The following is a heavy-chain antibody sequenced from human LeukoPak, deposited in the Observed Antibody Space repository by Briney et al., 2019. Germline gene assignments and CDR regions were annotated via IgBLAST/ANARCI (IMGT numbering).Heavy chain of an antibody. CDR1: GFTFSSYS. D-gene: IGHD2-15*01. J-gene: IGHJ6*02. CDR2: ISSSSSYI. V-gene: IGHV3-21*01. Sequence: PGGSLRLSCAASGFTFSSYSMNWVRQAPGKGLEWVSSISSSSSYIYYADSVKGRFTISRDNAKNSLYLQMNSLRAEDTAVYYCARERYCSGGSCYYYYGMDVWGQGTTVTVSS. CDR3: ARERYCSGGSCYYYYGMDV.